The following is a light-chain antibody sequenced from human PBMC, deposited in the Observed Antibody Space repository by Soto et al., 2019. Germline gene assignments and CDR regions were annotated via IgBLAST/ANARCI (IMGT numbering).Light chain of an antibody. Sequence: EIVMTQSPATLSVSPGESATLSCRASQSVSIKLAWYQQKPGQAPRLLIYDTSTRATGIPARFSGSGSGTEFTLTIRSLQSEDFAVYYCKQYNNWPTCGQGTKVDIK. CDR1: QSVSIK. CDR3: KQYNNWPT. V-gene: IGKV3-15*01. J-gene: IGKJ1*01. CDR2: DTS.